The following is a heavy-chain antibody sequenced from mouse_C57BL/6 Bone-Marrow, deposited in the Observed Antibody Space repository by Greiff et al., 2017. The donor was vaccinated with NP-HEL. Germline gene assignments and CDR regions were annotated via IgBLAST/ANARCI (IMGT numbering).Heavy chain of an antibody. J-gene: IGHJ3*01. D-gene: IGHD3-1*01. Sequence: EVQLQQSGPELVKPGASVKISCKASGYSFTGYYMNWVKQSPEKSLEWIGEINPSTGGTTYNQKFKAKATLTVDKSSSTAYMQLKSLTSEDSAVYYCASPGYGPAWFAYWGQGTLVTVSA. CDR3: ASPGYGPAWFAY. V-gene: IGHV1-42*01. CDR1: GYSFTGYY. CDR2: INPSTGGT.